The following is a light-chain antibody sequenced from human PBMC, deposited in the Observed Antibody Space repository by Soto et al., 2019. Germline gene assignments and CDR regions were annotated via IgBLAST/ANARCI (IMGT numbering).Light chain of an antibody. J-gene: IGLJ2*01. CDR3: AVWDDSLNGSVA. CDR1: SSNIGSNF. Sequence: QSVLTQAPSASGTPGQRVTISCSGSSSNIGSNFVYWYQKFPGTAPKVLIYRNDQRPSGVPDRFSGSKSGTSASLAISVLRSEDEADYYCAVWDDSLNGSVAFGGGTKVTVL. V-gene: IGLV1-47*01. CDR2: RND.